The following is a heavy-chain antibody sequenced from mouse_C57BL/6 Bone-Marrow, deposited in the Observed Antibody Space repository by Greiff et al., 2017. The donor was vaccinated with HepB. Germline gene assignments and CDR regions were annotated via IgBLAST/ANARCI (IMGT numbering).Heavy chain of an antibody. CDR3: ARGGRRDFDY. Sequence: QVQLKESGAELVRPGASVKLSCKASGYTFTDYYINWVKQRPGQGLEWIARIYPGSGNTYYNEKFKGKATLTAEKSSSTAYMQLSSLTSEDSAVYFCARGGRRDFDYWGQGTTLTVSS. V-gene: IGHV1-76*01. D-gene: IGHD2-12*01. CDR1: GYTFTDYY. CDR2: IYPGSGNT. J-gene: IGHJ2*01.